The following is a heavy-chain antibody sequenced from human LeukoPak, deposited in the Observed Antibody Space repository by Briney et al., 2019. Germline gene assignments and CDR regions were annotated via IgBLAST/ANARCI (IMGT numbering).Heavy chain of an antibody. CDR3: AVDYYDSSGDPAPIDY. CDR2: IKQDGCEK. CDR1: GFTFSSYW. J-gene: IGHJ4*02. D-gene: IGHD3-22*01. V-gene: IGHV3-7*01. Sequence: GSLRLSCAASGFTFSSYWMSWVRQAPGKGLEWVANIKQDGCEKYYVDSVKGRFTISRDNAKNSLYLQMNSLRAEDTAVYYCAVDYYDSSGDPAPIDYWGQGTLVTVSS.